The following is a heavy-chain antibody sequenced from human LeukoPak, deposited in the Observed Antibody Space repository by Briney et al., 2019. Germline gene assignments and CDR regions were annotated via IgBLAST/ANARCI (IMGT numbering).Heavy chain of an antibody. Sequence: ASVKLSCTTSAYTFTGYLLHWTRQAPGQGLEWIGWINPKSGGTQYAQKFQGRVTMTRDTSISTSYMELTRLTSDDTAVYYCASPVGTTPEGLGLWGQGTLVTVSS. D-gene: IGHD2-15*01. J-gene: IGHJ4*01. CDR1: AYTFTGYL. CDR2: INPKSGGT. V-gene: IGHV1-2*02. CDR3: ASPVGTTPEGLGL.